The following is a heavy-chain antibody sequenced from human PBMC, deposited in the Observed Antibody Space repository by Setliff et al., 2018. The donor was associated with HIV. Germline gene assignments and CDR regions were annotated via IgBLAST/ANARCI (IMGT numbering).Heavy chain of an antibody. CDR3: ARRGRQQSDAFDI. J-gene: IGHJ3*02. Sequence: RASVKVSCKASGYTFTGYYMHWVRQAPGQGLEWVGRINPNSGDTNYAQQFQGRVTMTRDTSISTAYMELSRLRSDDTAVYYCARRGRQQSDAFDIWGQGTMVTVSS. V-gene: IGHV1-2*06. CDR1: GYTFTGYY. CDR2: INPNSGDT. D-gene: IGHD6-13*01.